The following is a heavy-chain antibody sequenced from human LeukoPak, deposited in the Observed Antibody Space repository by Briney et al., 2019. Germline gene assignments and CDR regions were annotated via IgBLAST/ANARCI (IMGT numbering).Heavy chain of an antibody. CDR2: IIPIFGTA. CDR3: ARDRGYSSGWYEFDY. J-gene: IGHJ4*02. Sequence: SVKVSCKASGGTFSIYAISWVRQAPGQGLEWMGGIIPIFGTANYAQKFQGRVTITADESTSTAYMELSSLRSEDTAVYYCARDRGYSSGWYEFDYWGQGTLVTVSS. D-gene: IGHD6-19*01. CDR1: GGTFSIYA. V-gene: IGHV1-69*13.